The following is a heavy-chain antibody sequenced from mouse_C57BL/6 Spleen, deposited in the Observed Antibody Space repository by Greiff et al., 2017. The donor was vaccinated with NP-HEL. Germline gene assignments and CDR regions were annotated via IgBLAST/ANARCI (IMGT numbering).Heavy chain of an antibody. V-gene: IGHV5-4*01. CDR3: ARDVYYSFDY. D-gene: IGHD1-1*01. J-gene: IGHJ2*01. CDR1: GFTFSSYA. CDR2: ISDGGSYT. Sequence: EVKLVESGGGLVKPGGSLKLSCAASGFTFSSYAMSWVRQTPEKRLEWVATISDGGSYTYYPDNVKGRFTISRDNAKNNLYLQMSHLKSGDTAMYYCARDVYYSFDYWGQGTTLTVSS.